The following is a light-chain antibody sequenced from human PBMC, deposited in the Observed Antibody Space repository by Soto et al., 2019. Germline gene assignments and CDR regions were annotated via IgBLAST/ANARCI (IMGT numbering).Light chain of an antibody. Sequence: QAVVTQEPSLTVSPGGTVTLTCGSSIEAVTSGRYPYWFQQKPGQAPRTLIYDTSNQHSWTPARFSGSLLGGKAALTLSGAQPEDEAEYYCLLSYSGTRVFGGGTQLTVL. CDR3: LLSYSGTRV. V-gene: IGLV7-46*01. J-gene: IGLJ3*02. CDR2: DTS. CDR1: IEAVTSGRY.